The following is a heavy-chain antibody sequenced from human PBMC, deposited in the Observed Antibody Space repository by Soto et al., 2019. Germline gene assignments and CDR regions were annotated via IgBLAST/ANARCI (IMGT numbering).Heavy chain of an antibody. D-gene: IGHD6-13*01. CDR1: GFTFDDYA. V-gene: IGHV3-9*01. Sequence: GGSLRLSCAASGFTFDDYAMHWVRQAPGKGLEWVSGISWNSGSIGYVDSVKGRFTISRDNAKNSLYLQMNSLRAEDTALYYCAKEGKLAAAGKNYYYYYMDVWGKGTTVTVSS. CDR3: AKEGKLAAAGKNYYYYYMDV. J-gene: IGHJ6*03. CDR2: ISWNSGSI.